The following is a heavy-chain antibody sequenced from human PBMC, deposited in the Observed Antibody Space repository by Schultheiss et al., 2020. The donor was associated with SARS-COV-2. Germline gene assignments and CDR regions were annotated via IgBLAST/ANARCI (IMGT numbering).Heavy chain of an antibody. J-gene: IGHJ4*02. CDR3: ARDRSPYYGDYVGPLDY. D-gene: IGHD4-17*01. CDR2: IVVGSGHT. CDR1: GFTFTSSA. Sequence: SVKVSCKASGFTFTSSAMQWVRQARGQRLEWMGWIVVGSGHTNYAQKFQGRVTMTEDTSTDTAYMELSSLRVEDTAVYYCARDRSPYYGDYVGPLDYWGQGTLVTVSS. V-gene: IGHV1-58*02.